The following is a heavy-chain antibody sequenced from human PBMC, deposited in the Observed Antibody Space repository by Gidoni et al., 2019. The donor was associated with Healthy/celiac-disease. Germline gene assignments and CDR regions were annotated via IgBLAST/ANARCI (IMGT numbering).Heavy chain of an antibody. D-gene: IGHD3-9*01. CDR1: GFTFSYYY. Sequence: QVQLVESGGGLVKPGGSLRLSCAASGFTFSYYYMSWIRQAPGKGLGWVSYISSMGSTIYYADSVKGRFTISRDNAKSSLYLQMNSLRAEDTAVYYCARDRKLRYFDWLFEWFDPWGQGTLVTVSS. CDR3: ARDRKLRYFDWLFEWFDP. V-gene: IGHV3-11*01. J-gene: IGHJ5*02. CDR2: ISSMGSTI.